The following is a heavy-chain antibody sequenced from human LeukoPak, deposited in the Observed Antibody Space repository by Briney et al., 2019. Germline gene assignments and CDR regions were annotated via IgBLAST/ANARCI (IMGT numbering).Heavy chain of an antibody. J-gene: IGHJ4*02. CDR3: AKVGDNWDFDY. V-gene: IGHV3-23*01. D-gene: IGHD3-16*01. CDR1: GFTFSNYA. Sequence: GGSLRLSCAASGFTFSNYALNWVRQAPGKGLEWVSAISGSGGSTYYADSVKGRFTISRDNSKNTLYLHMNSLRAEDTAVYYCAKVGDNWDFDYWGQGTLVSVSS. CDR2: ISGSGGST.